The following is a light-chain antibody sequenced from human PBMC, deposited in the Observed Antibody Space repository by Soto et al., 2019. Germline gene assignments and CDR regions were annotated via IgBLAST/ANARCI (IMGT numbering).Light chain of an antibody. Sequence: QSALTQPASVSGSPGQSITISCTGTSSDVGGYNYVSWFQQHPGKAPKLIIYDVSDRPSGVSSRFSGSKSGNTASLTISGLQAEDDADYFCSSYTSSSTPYVFGTGTKLTVL. CDR1: SSDVGGYNY. CDR3: SSYTSSSTPYV. J-gene: IGLJ1*01. CDR2: DVS. V-gene: IGLV2-14*01.